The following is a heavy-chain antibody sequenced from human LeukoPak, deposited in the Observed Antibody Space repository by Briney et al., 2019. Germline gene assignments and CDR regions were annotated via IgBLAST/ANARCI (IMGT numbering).Heavy chain of an antibody. CDR2: INPNSGGT. V-gene: IGHV1-2*04. CDR1: GYTFTGYY. CDR3: ARGDTAMSHYYGMDV. J-gene: IGHJ6*02. Sequence: ASVKVSCTASGYTFTGYYMHWVRQAPGQGLEWMGWINPNSGGTNYAQKFQGWVTMTRDTSISTAYMELSRLRSDDTAVYYCARGDTAMSHYYGMDVWGQGTTVTVSS. D-gene: IGHD5-18*01.